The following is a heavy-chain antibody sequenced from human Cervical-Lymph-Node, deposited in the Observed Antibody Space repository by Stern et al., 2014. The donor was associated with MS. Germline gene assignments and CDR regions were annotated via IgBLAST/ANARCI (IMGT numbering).Heavy chain of an antibody. J-gene: IGHJ4*02. Sequence: VQLVESGAEVKKPGASVNVSCVTSGYTFTTYYVHWVQQAPGQGLEWMGIINTSDGDTSHTRRFQDRVTMTRDTSASTVYLKLSSLKSEDTAVYYCARQRTTGHMDFDYWGQGTLVTVSS. CDR2: INTSDGDT. CDR1: GYTFTTYY. V-gene: IGHV1-46*01. CDR3: ARQRTTGHMDFDY. D-gene: IGHD1-1*01.